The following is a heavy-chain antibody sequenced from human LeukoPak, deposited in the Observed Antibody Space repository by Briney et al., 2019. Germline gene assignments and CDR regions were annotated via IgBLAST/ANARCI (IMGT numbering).Heavy chain of an antibody. Sequence: SETLSPSCTVSGGSISSSSYYWGWIRQPPGKGLEWIGSIYYSGSTYYNPSLKSRVTISVDTSKNQFSLKLSSVTAADTAVYYCARLFNWGLDYWGQGPLDTVSS. CDR3: ARLFNWGLDY. V-gene: IGHV4-39*01. CDR2: IYYSGST. J-gene: IGHJ4*02. CDR1: GGSISSSSYY. D-gene: IGHD7-27*01.